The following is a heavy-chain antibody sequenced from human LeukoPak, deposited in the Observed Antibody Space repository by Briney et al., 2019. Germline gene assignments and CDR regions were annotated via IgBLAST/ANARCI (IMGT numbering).Heavy chain of an antibody. CDR1: GGSISSYY. CDR2: IYTSGST. V-gene: IGHV4-4*07. J-gene: IGHJ4*02. CDR3: AKGIYDSSSFLYYFVY. D-gene: IGHD3-22*01. Sequence: SETLSLTCTASGGSISSYYWSWIRQPAGKGLEWIGRIYTSGSTNYNPSVKSRVTISVDTSKNQLSLKLSTVNAADTAVYYCAKGIYDSSSFLYYFVYWGQRALVSVSS.